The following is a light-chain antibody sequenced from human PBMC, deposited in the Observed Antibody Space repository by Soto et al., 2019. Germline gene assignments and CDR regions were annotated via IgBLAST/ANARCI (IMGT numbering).Light chain of an antibody. J-gene: IGKJ1*01. Sequence: EIVLTQSPGTLSLSPGERATLSCRASQSVSSSYLAWYQQKPGQAPRLLIYDTSSRATGIPDRFSGSGSGTDFTLAISRLEPEDFPVYYCQQCGNSPSFGQGTKVELK. CDR3: QQCGNSPS. CDR1: QSVSSSY. CDR2: DTS. V-gene: IGKV3-20*01.